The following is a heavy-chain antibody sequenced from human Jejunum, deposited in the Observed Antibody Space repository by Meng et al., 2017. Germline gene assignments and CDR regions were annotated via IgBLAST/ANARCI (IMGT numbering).Heavy chain of an antibody. CDR2: IDDSGTT. J-gene: IGHJ4*02. Sequence: QVQLQQWGAGLLKPSETLSLTCAVYGESFIGYYWSWIRQPPGKGLEWIGGIDDSGTTDYNPSLKSRVTMSVTTSKKQFSLKLSSVTAADTALYYCRLAYCDSDCGDYWGQGILVTVSS. V-gene: IGHV4-34*01. CDR3: RLAYCDSDCGDY. CDR1: GESFIGYY. D-gene: IGHD2-21*02.